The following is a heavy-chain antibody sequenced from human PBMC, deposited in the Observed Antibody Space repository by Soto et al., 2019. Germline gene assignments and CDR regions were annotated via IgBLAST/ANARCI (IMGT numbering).Heavy chain of an antibody. CDR1: GYNFVDHY. CDR3: ARIHRSSSAPIY. CDR2: IDPQNGVA. D-gene: IGHD6-6*01. J-gene: IGHJ4*02. Sequence: SVKISCKTSGYNFVDHYIHLLRQTPGQGFEWMGYIDPQNGVARLSQNFKYRVIMTSDTSITTVFMQLNSLTAEDTAVYYCARIHRSSSAPIYWGQGTLVTVSS. V-gene: IGHV1-2*02.